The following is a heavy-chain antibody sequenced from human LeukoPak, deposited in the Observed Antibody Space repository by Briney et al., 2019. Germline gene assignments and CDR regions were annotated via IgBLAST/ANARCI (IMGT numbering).Heavy chain of an antibody. V-gene: IGHV3-48*03. J-gene: IGHJ1*01. CDR2: ISFSGSTI. CDR1: GFTFSSYE. D-gene: IGHD3-22*01. Sequence: GGSLRLSCAASGFTFSSYEMNWVRQAPGKGLEWVSYISFSGSTIYYADSVKGRFTISRDNAKNSLYVQMNSLRAEDTAVYYCTRGGYYDSSGYYYVGYFHHWGQGTLVTVSS. CDR3: TRGGYYDSSGYYYVGYFHH.